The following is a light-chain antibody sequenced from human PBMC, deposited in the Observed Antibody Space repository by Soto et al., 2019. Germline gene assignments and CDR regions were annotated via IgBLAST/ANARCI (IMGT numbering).Light chain of an antibody. CDR2: DAS. CDR3: QQRSNGPPALT. V-gene: IGKV3-11*01. CDR1: QSVSRY. Sequence: EIVLTQSPAPLSLSPGERATLSCRASQSVSRYLAWYQQKPGQAPRLLIYDASSTATGIPARFSGSGSGTDFTLTISLIEPEDFAVYYCQQRSNGPPALTFGGGTKVEIK. J-gene: IGKJ4*01.